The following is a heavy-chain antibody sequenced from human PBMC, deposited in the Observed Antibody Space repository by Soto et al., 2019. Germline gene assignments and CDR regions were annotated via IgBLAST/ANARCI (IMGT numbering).Heavy chain of an antibody. Sequence: PGGSLRLACAVAGYTFRSHWMHWVRQAPGKGLEWVSRMNSDGSIINYKDSVKGRFTVSRDNAKNTLYLQMNSLRVEDTAVYYCATAEVDYWGPGTLVTVS. V-gene: IGHV3-74*01. CDR1: GYTFRSHW. J-gene: IGHJ4*02. CDR2: MNSDGSII. CDR3: ATAEVDY.